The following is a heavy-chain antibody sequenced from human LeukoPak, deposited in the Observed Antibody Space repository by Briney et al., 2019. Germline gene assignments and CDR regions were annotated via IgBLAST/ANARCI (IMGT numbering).Heavy chain of an antibody. CDR3: AREGIAVARRGFDY. J-gene: IGHJ4*02. V-gene: IGHV4-34*01. CDR2: INHSGST. Sequence: SETLSLTCAVYGGSFSGYYWSWIRQPPGKGLEWIGEINHSGSTNYNPSLKSRVTISVDTSKNQFSPKLSSVTAADTAVYYCAREGIAVARRGFDYWGQGTLVTVSS. D-gene: IGHD6-19*01. CDR1: GGSFSGYY.